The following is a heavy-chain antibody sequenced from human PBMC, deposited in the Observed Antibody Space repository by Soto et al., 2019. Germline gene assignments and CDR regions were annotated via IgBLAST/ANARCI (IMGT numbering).Heavy chain of an antibody. CDR2: ISSSSSTI. J-gene: IGHJ6*02. CDR3: ARFGFGGDYYYYYGMDV. Sequence: GGSLRLSCAASGFTFSSYSMNWVRQAPGKGLEWVSYISSSSSTIYYADSVKGRFTISRDNAKNSLYLQMNSLRDEDTAVYYCARFGFGGDYYYYYGMDVWGQGTTVTVSS. V-gene: IGHV3-48*02. CDR1: GFTFSSYS. D-gene: IGHD3-10*01.